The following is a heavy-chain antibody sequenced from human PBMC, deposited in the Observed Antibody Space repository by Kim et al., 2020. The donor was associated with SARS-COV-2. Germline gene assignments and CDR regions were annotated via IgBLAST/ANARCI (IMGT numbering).Heavy chain of an antibody. CDR3: ARAKLLWFGELFSY. V-gene: IGHV1-8*01. CDR2: MNPNSGNT. CDR1: GYTFTSYD. J-gene: IGHJ4*02. D-gene: IGHD3-10*01. Sequence: ASVKVSCKASGYTFTSYDINWVRQATGQGLEWMGWMNPNSGNTGYAQKFQGRVTMTRNTSISTAYMELSSLRSEDTAVYYCARAKLLWFGELFSYWGQGTLVTVSS.